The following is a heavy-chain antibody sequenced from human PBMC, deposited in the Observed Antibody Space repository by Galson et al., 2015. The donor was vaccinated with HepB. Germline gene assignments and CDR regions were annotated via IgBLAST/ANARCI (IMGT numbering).Heavy chain of an antibody. CDR2: IIPVLGIT. CDR3: AYGSGSFRYFDY. CDR1: GATFSNSA. V-gene: IGHV1-69*10. J-gene: IGHJ4*02. Sequence: SVKVSCKASGATFSNSAISWVRLAPGQGLEWMGGIIPVLGITNYEEKFLGRVTITADESTTTAYMEVNSLRSEDTAVYYCAYGSGSFRYFDYWGQGTLVTVSS. D-gene: IGHD3-10*01.